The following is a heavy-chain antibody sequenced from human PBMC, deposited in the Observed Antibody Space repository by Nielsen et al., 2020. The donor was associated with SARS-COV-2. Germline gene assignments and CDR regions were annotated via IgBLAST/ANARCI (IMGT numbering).Heavy chain of an antibody. Sequence: WIRQPPGKGLEWIGNIYYSGSTYYNPSLKSRVTISVDTSKNQFSLKLSSVAAADTAVYYCARSGTYYDFWSGHYWYFDLWGRGTLVTVSS. CDR2: IYYSGST. V-gene: IGHV4-39*01. CDR3: ARSGTYYDFWSGHYWYFDL. J-gene: IGHJ2*01. D-gene: IGHD3-3*01.